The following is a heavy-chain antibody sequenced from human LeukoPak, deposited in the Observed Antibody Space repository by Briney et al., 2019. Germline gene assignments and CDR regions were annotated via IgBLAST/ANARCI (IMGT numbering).Heavy chain of an antibody. J-gene: IGHJ6*03. V-gene: IGHV3-53*01. CDR1: GFTVSSNY. CDR3: ARVLSGRGSLYDYYYYMDV. D-gene: IGHD3-10*01. CDR2: IYSGGRT. Sequence: GGSLRLSCAASGFTVSSNYMSWVRQAPGKGLEWVSVIYSGGRTYYADSVKGRFTISRDISKNTLYLQMNSLRAEDTAVYYCARVLSGRGSLYDYYYYMDVWGKGTTVTVSS.